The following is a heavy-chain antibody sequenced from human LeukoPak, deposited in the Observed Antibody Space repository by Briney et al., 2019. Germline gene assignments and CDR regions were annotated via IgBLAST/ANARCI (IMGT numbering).Heavy chain of an antibody. D-gene: IGHD6-25*01. Sequence: PGGSLRLSCAASGFSLSSYWMSWVRQAPGKGLEWVATIKQDGSDKYYVDSVKGRFTISRDNAKNSVFLQMNSLRAEDTALYYCAKDIEAAAGAGGDWGQGTLVTVSS. CDR1: GFSLSSYW. V-gene: IGHV3-7*03. J-gene: IGHJ4*02. CDR2: IKQDGSDK. CDR3: AKDIEAAAGAGGD.